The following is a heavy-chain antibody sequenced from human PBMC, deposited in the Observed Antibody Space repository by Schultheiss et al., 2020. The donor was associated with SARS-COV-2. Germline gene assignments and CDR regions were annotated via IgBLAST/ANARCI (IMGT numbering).Heavy chain of an antibody. D-gene: IGHD3-22*01. Sequence: GGSLRLSCAVSGLTLSNAWMNWVRQAPGKGLEWVGRIKSNSGGGTTDYAAPVRDSFSISRDDSKKMVYLEVDSLKIEDTGVYFCATDRDDYYDRSGFDTWGQGTLVTVSS. J-gene: IGHJ5*02. CDR1: GLTLSNAW. CDR3: ATDRDDYYDRSGFDT. V-gene: IGHV3-15*07. CDR2: IKSNSGGGTT.